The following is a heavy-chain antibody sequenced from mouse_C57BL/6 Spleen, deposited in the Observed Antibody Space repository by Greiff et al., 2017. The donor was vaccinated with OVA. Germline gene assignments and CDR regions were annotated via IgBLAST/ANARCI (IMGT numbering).Heavy chain of an antibody. CDR1: GFTFSDYG. CDR2: ISSGSSTI. Sequence: EVQGVESGGGLVKPGGSLKLSCAASGFTFSDYGMHWVRQAPEKGLEWVAYISSGSSTIYYADTVKGRFTISSDNAKNTLCLQMTSLRSEDTAMYYCARRANFYAMDYWGQGTSVTVSS. J-gene: IGHJ4*01. D-gene: IGHD3-1*01. V-gene: IGHV5-17*01. CDR3: ARRANFYAMDY.